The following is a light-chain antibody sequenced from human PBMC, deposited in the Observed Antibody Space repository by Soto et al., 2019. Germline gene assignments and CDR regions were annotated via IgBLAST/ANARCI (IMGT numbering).Light chain of an antibody. J-gene: IGKJ1*01. V-gene: IGKV3-20*01. CDR2: GAS. CDR3: QQYGTSPWT. Sequence: IVLTQSPGTLSLSPGERATLSCRASQSVRNSYLAWYQQKPGQAPRLLIYGASSRATGIPDSFSGSGSGTDFTRTISRLEPEDFAVYYCQQYGTSPWTFGQGTKVEIK. CDR1: QSVRNSY.